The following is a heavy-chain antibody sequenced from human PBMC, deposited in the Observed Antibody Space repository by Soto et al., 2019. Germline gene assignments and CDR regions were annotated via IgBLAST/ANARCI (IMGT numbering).Heavy chain of an antibody. D-gene: IGHD3-3*01. CDR2: IYWDDDK. Sequence: QITLKESGPTVVKPTETLTLTCTFSGFSLTTSGVGVGWVRQSPGKAPEWLALIYWDDDKRYSTSLKSRLTLTKDTSKNQVVLTMANVDPADKATYYCAHRVLCTVFGLVTTTAIYFDFWGQGTPVVVSS. V-gene: IGHV2-5*02. J-gene: IGHJ4*02. CDR1: GFSLTTSGVG. CDR3: AHRVLCTVFGLVTTTAIYFDF.